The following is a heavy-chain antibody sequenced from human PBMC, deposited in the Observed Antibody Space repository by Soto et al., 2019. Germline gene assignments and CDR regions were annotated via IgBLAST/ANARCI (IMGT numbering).Heavy chain of an antibody. CDR3: AHRVLRTVFGVVTTTAIYFDF. Sequence: QITLNESGPTVVRPTETLTLTCRFSGFSLTTSGVGVGWIRQSPGKAPEWLALIYWDDDKRYSASLKSRLTITKDTSKNQVVLTVSDLDPTDTATYDCAHRVLRTVFGVVTTTAIYFDFWGQGTPVAVSS. CDR2: IYWDDDK. V-gene: IGHV2-5*02. J-gene: IGHJ4*02. CDR1: GFSLTTSGVG. D-gene: IGHD3-3*01.